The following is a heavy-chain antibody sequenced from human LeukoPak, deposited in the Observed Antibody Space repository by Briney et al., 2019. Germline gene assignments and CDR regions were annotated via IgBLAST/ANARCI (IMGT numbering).Heavy chain of an antibody. CDR1: GFTFSSYI. CDR2: ISSSSSTL. J-gene: IGHJ3*02. CDR3: ATPDIVLRGHAFDI. Sequence: GSLRLSCAASGFTFSSYIMNWVRQAPGKGLEWVSYISSSSSTLYYADSVKGRFTISRDNAKNSLYLQMNSVRAEDTAVYYCATPDIVLRGHAFDIWGQGTMVTVSS. D-gene: IGHD2-8*01. V-gene: IGHV3-48*01.